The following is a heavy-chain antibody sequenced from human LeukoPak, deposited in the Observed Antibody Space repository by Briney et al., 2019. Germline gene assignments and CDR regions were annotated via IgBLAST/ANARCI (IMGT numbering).Heavy chain of an antibody. CDR3: ARAGGYCSSTSCYLTAFDI. CDR2: ISSSSSYI. V-gene: IGHV3-21*01. Sequence: GGSLRLSCAASGFTFSSYSMNWVRQAPGKGLEWVLSISSSSSYIYYADSVKGRFTISRDNAKNSLYLQMNSLRAEDTAVYYCARAGGYCSSTSCYLTAFDIWGQGTMVTVSS. D-gene: IGHD2-2*01. J-gene: IGHJ3*02. CDR1: GFTFSSYS.